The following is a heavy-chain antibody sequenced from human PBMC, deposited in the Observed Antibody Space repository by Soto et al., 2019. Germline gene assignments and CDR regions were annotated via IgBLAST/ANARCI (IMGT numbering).Heavy chain of an antibody. V-gene: IGHV3-9*01. CDR3: AKGVDDFWSGYYSYVAPIDY. D-gene: IGHD3-3*01. CDR2: ISWNSGSI. CDR1: GFTFDDYA. J-gene: IGHJ4*02. Sequence: HPGGSLRLSCAASGFTFDDYAMHWVRQAPGKGLEWVSGISWNSGSIGYADSVKGRFTISRDNAKNSLYLQMNSLRAEDTALYYCAKGVDDFWSGYYSYVAPIDYWGQGTLVTVSS.